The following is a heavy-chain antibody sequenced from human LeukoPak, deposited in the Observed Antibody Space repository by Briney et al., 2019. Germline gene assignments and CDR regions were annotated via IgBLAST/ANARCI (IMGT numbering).Heavy chain of an antibody. J-gene: IGHJ4*02. CDR3: ARDGPYYYDSSGYSFDY. D-gene: IGHD3-22*01. Sequence: PGGSLRLSCAASGFTFSSYWMSWVRQAPGKGLEWVANIKKDGSEKYYVDSVKGRFTISRDNAKNSLYLQMNSLRAEDTAVYYCARDGPYYYDSSGYSFDYWGQGTLVTVSS. CDR1: GFTFSSYW. CDR2: IKKDGSEK. V-gene: IGHV3-7*01.